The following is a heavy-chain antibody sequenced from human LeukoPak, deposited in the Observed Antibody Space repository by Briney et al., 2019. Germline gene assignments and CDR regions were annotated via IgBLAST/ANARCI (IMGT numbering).Heavy chain of an antibody. V-gene: IGHV4-4*07. CDR3: ARVGTGYSSGPVDY. CDR1: GGSISSYY. Sequence: SETLSLTCTVSGGSISSYYWSWIRQPAGKGLEWIGRIYTSGSTNYNPSLKSRVTMPVDTSKNQFSLKLSSVTAADTAVYYCARVGTGYSSGPVDYWGQGTLVTVSS. D-gene: IGHD6-19*01. CDR2: IYTSGST. J-gene: IGHJ4*02.